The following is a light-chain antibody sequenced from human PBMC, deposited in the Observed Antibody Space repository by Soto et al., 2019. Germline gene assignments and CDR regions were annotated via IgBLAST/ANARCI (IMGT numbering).Light chain of an antibody. CDR3: QQYNSYSWT. Sequence: DIQMTQSPSTLSGSVGDRVTITCRASQTISSWLAWYQQKPGKAPKLLIYKASTLHSGVPSRFSGSGSGTEFTLTISSLQPDDFATYYCQQYNSYSWTFGQGTKVDIK. J-gene: IGKJ1*01. CDR1: QTISSW. CDR2: KAS. V-gene: IGKV1-5*03.